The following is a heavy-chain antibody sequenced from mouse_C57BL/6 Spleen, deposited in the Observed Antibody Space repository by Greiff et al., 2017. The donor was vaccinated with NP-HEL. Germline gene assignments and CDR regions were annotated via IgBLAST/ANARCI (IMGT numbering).Heavy chain of an antibody. CDR2: ISSGGSYT. V-gene: IGHV5-6*01. CDR3: ARQKTYYSNSYFDY. CDR1: GFTFSSYG. J-gene: IGHJ2*01. Sequence: EVMLVESGGDLVKPGGSLKLSCAASGFTFSSYGMSWVRQTPDKRLEWVATISSGGSYTYYLDSVKGRFTISRDNAKNTLYLQMSSLKSEDTAMYYCARQKTYYSNSYFDYWGQGTTLTVSS. D-gene: IGHD2-5*01.